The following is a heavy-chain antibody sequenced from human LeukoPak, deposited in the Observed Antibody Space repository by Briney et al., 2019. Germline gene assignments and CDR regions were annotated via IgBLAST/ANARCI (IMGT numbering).Heavy chain of an antibody. V-gene: IGHV3-9*01. D-gene: IGHD3-22*01. CDR1: GFTFSSYW. J-gene: IGHJ4*02. CDR3: AKDRVGNYYDSSGYFDY. CDR2: ISWNSGSI. Sequence: GGSLRLSCAASGFTFSSYWMHWVRQAPGKGLEWVSGISWNSGSIGYADSVKGRFTISRDNAKNSLYLQMNSLRAEDTALYYCAKDRVGNYYDSSGYFDYWGQGTLVTVSS.